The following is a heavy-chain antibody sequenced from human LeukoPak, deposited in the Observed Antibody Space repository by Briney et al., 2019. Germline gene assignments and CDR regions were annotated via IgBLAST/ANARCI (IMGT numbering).Heavy chain of an antibody. CDR1: GGSIGSDNYY. Sequence: PSETLSLTCTVSGGSIGSDNYYWGWIRQPPGKGLEWIGSIYYSGSTYYNPSLKSRVTISVDTSKNQFSLKLRSVTAADTAVYYCARRDSGSYQVDYWGQGTLVTVSS. V-gene: IGHV4-39*01. D-gene: IGHD1-26*01. CDR2: IYYSGST. CDR3: ARRDSGSYQVDY. J-gene: IGHJ4*02.